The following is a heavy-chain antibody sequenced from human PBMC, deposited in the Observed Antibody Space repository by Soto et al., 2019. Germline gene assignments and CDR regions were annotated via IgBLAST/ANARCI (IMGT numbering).Heavy chain of an antibody. CDR1: GYSFTTYW. CDR2: IDPSDSYT. V-gene: IGHV5-10-1*01. D-gene: IGHD6-13*01. CDR3: ARLPHSSSWYSYYYGMDV. Sequence: GESLKISCKGSGYSFTTYWIIWVRQMPGKGLEWMGRIDPSDSYTNYSPSFQGHVTISADKSISTAYLQWSSLKASDTAMYYCARLPHSSSWYSYYYGMDVWGQGTTVTVSS. J-gene: IGHJ6*02.